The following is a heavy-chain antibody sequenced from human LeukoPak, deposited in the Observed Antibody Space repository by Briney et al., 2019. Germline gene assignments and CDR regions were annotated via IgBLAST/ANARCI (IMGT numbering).Heavy chain of an antibody. V-gene: IGHV1-2*02. J-gene: IGHJ4*02. D-gene: IGHD6-13*01. CDR3: ARDHGSTWGLDY. Sequence: GASVNVSCKASRYTFTDFYIHWVRQAPGQGLEWVGWINPNSGDSKYAQRFQGRVTMTRDTSISTAYMELNSLRSDDTAMYFCARDHGSTWGLDYWGPGTLVTVSS. CDR1: RYTFTDFY. CDR2: INPNSGDS.